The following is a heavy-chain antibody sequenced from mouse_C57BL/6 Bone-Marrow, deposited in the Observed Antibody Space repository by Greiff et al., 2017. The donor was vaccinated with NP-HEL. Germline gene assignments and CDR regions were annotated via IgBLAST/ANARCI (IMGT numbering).Heavy chain of an antibody. D-gene: IGHD2-3*01. CDR1: GYSITSGYY. CDR3: AREEGYRWPYAMDY. V-gene: IGHV3-6*01. CDR2: ISYDGSN. J-gene: IGHJ4*01. Sequence: LQESGPGLVKPSQSLSLTCSVTGYSITSGYYWNWIRQFPGNKLEWMGYISYDGSNNYNPSLKNRISITRDTSKNQFFLKLNSVTTEDTATYYCAREEGYRWPYAMDYWGQGTSVTVSS.